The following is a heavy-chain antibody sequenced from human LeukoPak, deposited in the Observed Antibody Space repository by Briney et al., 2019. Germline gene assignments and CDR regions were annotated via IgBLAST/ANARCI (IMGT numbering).Heavy chain of an antibody. D-gene: IGHD5-12*01. CDR3: ARSEYSGYDRPYYYYMDV. CDR2: IYSGGST. Sequence: GGSLRLSCAASGFTVSSNYMSWVRQAPGKGLEWVSVIYSGGSTYYADSVKGRFTISRDNSKNTLSLQMNSLRAEDTAVYYCARSEYSGYDRPYYYYMDVWGKGTTVTISS. J-gene: IGHJ6*03. V-gene: IGHV3-66*01. CDR1: GFTVSSNY.